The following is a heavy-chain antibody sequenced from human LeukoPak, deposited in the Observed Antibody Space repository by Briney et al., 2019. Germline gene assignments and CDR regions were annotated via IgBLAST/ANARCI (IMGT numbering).Heavy chain of an antibody. V-gene: IGHV3-21*01. D-gene: IGHD2-15*01. Sequence: GGSLRLSCAASGFTFNNYNMNWVRQAPGKGLEWVSSISTSSSYIYYADSVKGRFTISRDNAKNSLYLQMNTLRAEDTAVYYCARDSMVVAATEGYFDPWGQGTLVTVSS. CDR1: GFTFNNYN. CDR3: ARDSMVVAATEGYFDP. CDR2: ISTSSSYI. J-gene: IGHJ5*02.